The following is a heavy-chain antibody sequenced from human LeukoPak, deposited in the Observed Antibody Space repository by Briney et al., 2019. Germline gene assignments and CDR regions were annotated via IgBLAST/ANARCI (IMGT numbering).Heavy chain of an antibody. V-gene: IGHV4-34*01. CDR2: INHSGST. CDR3: ATRPRSSAYYPFDY. D-gene: IGHD3-10*01. J-gene: IGHJ4*02. CDR1: GGSFSGYY. Sequence: SETLSLTCAVYGGSFSGYYWSWIRQPPGKGLKWIGEINHSGSTNYNPSLKSRVTISVDTSKNQFSLKLSSVTAADTAVYYCATRPRSSAYYPFDYWGQGTLVTVSS.